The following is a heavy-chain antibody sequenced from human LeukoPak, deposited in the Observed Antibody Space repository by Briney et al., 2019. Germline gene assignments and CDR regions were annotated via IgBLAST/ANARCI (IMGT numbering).Heavy chain of an antibody. Sequence: GGSLRLSCAASGFTFSSYGMHWVRQAPGKGLEWVAFIRYDGSNKYYADSVKGRFTISRDNAKNSPYLQMNSLRAEDTAVYYCARDGYHYYGSGTYFGYYYMDVWGKGTTVTISS. D-gene: IGHD3-10*01. CDR1: GFTFSSYG. V-gene: IGHV3-30*02. CDR2: IRYDGSNK. J-gene: IGHJ6*03. CDR3: ARDGYHYYGSGTYFGYYYMDV.